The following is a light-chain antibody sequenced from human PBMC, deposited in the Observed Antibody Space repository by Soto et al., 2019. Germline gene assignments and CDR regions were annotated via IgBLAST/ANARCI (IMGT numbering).Light chain of an antibody. Sequence: QSALNQPASVSGSPGQSITISCSGTSSDVGGYNYVSWYQQHPGKAPKLMIFDVSDRPSGVSYRFSGSKSGNTASLTISGLQAEDEADYYCSSYTSSTTLVVFGGGTKVTVL. CDR1: SSDVGGYNY. V-gene: IGLV2-14*03. CDR3: SSYTSSTTLVV. CDR2: DVS. J-gene: IGLJ2*01.